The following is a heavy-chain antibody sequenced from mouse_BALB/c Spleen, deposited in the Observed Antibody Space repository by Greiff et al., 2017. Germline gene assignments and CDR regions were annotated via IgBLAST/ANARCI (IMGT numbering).Heavy chain of an antibody. V-gene: IGHV5-15*02. D-gene: IGHD4-1*01. Sequence: EVMLVESGGGLVQPGGSRKLSCAASGFTFSDYGMAWVRQAPGKGPEWVAFISNLAYSIYYADTVTGRFTISRENAKNTLYLEMSSLRSEDTAMYYCAKLGLGDYFDYWGQGTTLTVSS. CDR2: ISNLAYSI. CDR3: AKLGLGDYFDY. CDR1: GFTFSDYG. J-gene: IGHJ2*01.